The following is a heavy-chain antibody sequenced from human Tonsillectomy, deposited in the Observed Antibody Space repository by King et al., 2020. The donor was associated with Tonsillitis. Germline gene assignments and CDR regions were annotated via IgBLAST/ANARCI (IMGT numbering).Heavy chain of an antibody. J-gene: IGHJ4*02. D-gene: IGHD1-14*01. CDR1: GFTFSNAW. CDR3: ATGLGRKNGDY. Sequence: VQLVESGGGLVKPGGSLRLSCAASGFTFSNAWMTWVRQAPEKGLEWVGRIKLKTDGGTTDYAAPVEGRFTISRDDSKNTLYLQMNSLRTEDTAVYYSATGLGRKNGDYWGQGALVTVSS. CDR2: IKLKTDGGTT. V-gene: IGHV3-15*01.